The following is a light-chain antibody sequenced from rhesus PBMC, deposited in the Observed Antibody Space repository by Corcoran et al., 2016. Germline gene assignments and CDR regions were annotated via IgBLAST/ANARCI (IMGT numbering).Light chain of an antibody. CDR1: QTISSY. CDR2: ASS. J-gene: IGKJ1*01. CDR3: QQHNSHPPT. Sequence: DIQMTQSPSSLSASVGDRVTITCRASQTISSYLAWYQQKPGKVPQLLIYASSSLESGVHSRFSGSGSWTVCTLTSNSLQPEDVATYYCQQHNSHPPTFGQGTKVEIK. V-gene: IGKV1-44*02.